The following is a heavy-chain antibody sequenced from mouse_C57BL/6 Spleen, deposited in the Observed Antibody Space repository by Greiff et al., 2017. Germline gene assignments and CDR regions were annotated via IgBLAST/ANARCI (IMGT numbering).Heavy chain of an antibody. CDR1: GYTFTSYW. CDR3: ARRHYYVFMDH. V-gene: IGHV1-69*01. J-gene: IGHJ4*01. Sequence: VQLQQPGAELVMPGASVKLSCKASGYTFTSYWMHWVKQRPGQGLEWIGEIDPSDSYTNYNQKFKGKSTLTVDKSSSTAYMQLSSLTSEDSAVYYWARRHYYVFMDHWGQGTSATVPS. D-gene: IGHD1-2*01. CDR2: IDPSDSYT.